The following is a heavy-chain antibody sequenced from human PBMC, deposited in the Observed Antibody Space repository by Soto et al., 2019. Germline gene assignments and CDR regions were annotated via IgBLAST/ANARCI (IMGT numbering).Heavy chain of an antibody. Sequence: ASVKVSCKASGYTFTSYAMHWVRQAPGQRLEWMGWINAGNGNTKYSQKFQGRVTITRDTSASTAYMELSSLRSEDTAVYYCARGSGVLEWSHPDNYYYYYMDVWGKGTTVTVSS. CDR3: ARGSGVLEWSHPDNYYYYYMDV. CDR2: INAGNGNT. D-gene: IGHD3-3*01. CDR1: GYTFTSYA. J-gene: IGHJ6*03. V-gene: IGHV1-3*01.